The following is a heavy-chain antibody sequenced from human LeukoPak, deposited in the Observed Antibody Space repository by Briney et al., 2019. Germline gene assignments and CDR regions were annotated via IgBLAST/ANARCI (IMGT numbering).Heavy chain of an antibody. CDR3: ARAVMDILTGYYYFDY. CDR1: GFTFDDYA. Sequence: QPGGSLRLSCAASGFTFDDYAMHWVRQAPGKGLEWVSGISWNSGSIGYADSVKGRFTISRDNAKNSLYLQMNSLRAEDTAVYYCARAVMDILTGYYYFDYWGQGTLVTVSS. V-gene: IGHV3-9*01. D-gene: IGHD3-9*01. J-gene: IGHJ4*02. CDR2: ISWNSGSI.